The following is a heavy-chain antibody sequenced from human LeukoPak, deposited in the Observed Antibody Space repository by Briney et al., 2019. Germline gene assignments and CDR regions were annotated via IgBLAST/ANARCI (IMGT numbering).Heavy chain of an antibody. CDR3: ARAKACSSTTCPSDI. V-gene: IGHV3-20*04. Sequence: GGSLRLSCAASGFTFHDYGMTWVRQVPGKGLEWVSGINWNSGNTGYADSVKGRFTISRDNDKNSLYLQMNDLRAEDTALYYCARAKACSSTTCPSDIWGLGTMVTVSS. CDR1: GFTFHDYG. J-gene: IGHJ3*02. D-gene: IGHD2-2*01. CDR2: INWNSGNT.